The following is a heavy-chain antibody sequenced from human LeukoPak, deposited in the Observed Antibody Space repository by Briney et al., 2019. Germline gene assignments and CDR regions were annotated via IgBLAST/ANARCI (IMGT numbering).Heavy chain of an antibody. CDR1: GSTFGDYA. Sequence: GGSLRLSCTASGSTFGDYAMSWVRQAPGKGLEWVGFIRSKAYGGTTEYAASVKGRFTISRDDSKSIAYLQMNSLKTEDTAVYYCTRGLEYYDFWSGYYFDYWGQGTLVTVSS. V-gene: IGHV3-49*04. CDR2: IRSKAYGGTT. D-gene: IGHD3-3*01. CDR3: TRGLEYYDFWSGYYFDY. J-gene: IGHJ4*02.